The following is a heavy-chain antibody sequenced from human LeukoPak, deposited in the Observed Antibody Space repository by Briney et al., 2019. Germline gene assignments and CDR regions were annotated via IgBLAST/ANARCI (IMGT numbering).Heavy chain of an antibody. D-gene: IGHD1-26*01. CDR2: IYYSGST. CDR3: ARDQNLVGARYYYYGMDV. J-gene: IGHJ6*02. V-gene: IGHV4-59*12. Sequence: SETLSLTCTVSGGSTSSYYWSWIRQPPGKGLEWIGYIYYSGSTNYNPSLKSRVTMSVDTSKNQFSLKLSSVTAADTAVYYCARDQNLVGARYYYYGMDVWGQGATVTVSS. CDR1: GGSTSSYY.